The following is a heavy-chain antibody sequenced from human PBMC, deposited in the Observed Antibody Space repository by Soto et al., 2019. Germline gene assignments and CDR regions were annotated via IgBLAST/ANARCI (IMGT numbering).Heavy chain of an antibody. J-gene: IGHJ3*02. CDR3: ARLRFRITIFGVVIIPDAFDI. V-gene: IGHV4-34*01. D-gene: IGHD3-3*01. CDR2: INHSGST. Sequence: SETLSLTCAVYGGSFSGYYWSWIRQPPGKGLEWIGEINHSGSTNYNPSLKSRVTISVDTSKNQFSLKLSSVTAADTAVYYRARLRFRITIFGVVIIPDAFDIWGQGTMVTVSS. CDR1: GGSFSGYY.